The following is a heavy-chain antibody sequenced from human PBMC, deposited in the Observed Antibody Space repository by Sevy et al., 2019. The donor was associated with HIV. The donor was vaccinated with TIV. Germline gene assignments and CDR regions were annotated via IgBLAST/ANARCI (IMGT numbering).Heavy chain of an antibody. CDR3: VRDDRDGYFDY. CDR2: INPDSGGP. V-gene: IGHV1-2*02. CDR1: GYTFTGYY. J-gene: IGHJ4*02. Sequence: ASVKVSCKASGYTFTGYYMHWVRQAPGQGLEWMGWINPDSGGPNYATKFQGRVTLTRDTSISTAYMGLSRLKSDDTAVYYCVRDDRDGYFDYWGQGTLVTVSS.